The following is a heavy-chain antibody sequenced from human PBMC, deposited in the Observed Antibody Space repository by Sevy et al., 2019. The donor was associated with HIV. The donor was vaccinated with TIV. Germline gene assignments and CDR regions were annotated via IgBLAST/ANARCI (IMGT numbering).Heavy chain of an antibody. D-gene: IGHD2-21*01. J-gene: IGHJ6*03. CDR3: VRGPNCGFGGCRQISPYCVDV. CDR2: IRNRPNDYTT. V-gene: IGHV3-72*01. Sequence: GGSLRLSCAASGFVFSDHYVDWVRQAPGKGLEWVGRIRNRPNDYTTEDAASVEGRFTSSRDDSRHSLYLQMNSLKTEDSAVYYGVRGPNCGFGGCRQISPYCVDVWGMGATVTVSS. CDR1: GFVFSDHY.